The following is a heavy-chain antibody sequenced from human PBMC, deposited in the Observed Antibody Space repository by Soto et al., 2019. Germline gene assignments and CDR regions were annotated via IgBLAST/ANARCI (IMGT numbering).Heavy chain of an antibody. CDR3: ARDGGGFGELLLNSYDAFDL. J-gene: IGHJ3*01. V-gene: IGHV3-30*04. CDR2: ISYDGSNA. D-gene: IGHD3-10*01. Sequence: QEQLVESGGGVVQPGTSLRLSCTASGFSFSTYAMYWVRQAPGKGLEWVAIISYDGSNAQYADSVKGRFTVARDNSKNTLYLQMHSLTAEDTAVYYCARDGGGFGELLLNSYDAFDLWGQGKXVXXSX. CDR1: GFSFSTYA.